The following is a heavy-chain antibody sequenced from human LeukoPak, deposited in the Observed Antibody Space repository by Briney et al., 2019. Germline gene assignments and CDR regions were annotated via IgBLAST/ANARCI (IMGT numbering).Heavy chain of an antibody. CDR1: GFSFSTYW. Sequence: PGGSLRLSCAGSGFSFSTYWMSWVRQAPGKGLEWVANINQDGSEKYYVASVKGRITVSRDNAKNSLFLQMNSLRGEDTAVYYCARVGEEGISHFLDVWGKGTTVTVSS. D-gene: IGHD3-16*01. CDR3: ARVGEEGISHFLDV. CDR2: INQDGSEK. V-gene: IGHV3-7*01. J-gene: IGHJ6*04.